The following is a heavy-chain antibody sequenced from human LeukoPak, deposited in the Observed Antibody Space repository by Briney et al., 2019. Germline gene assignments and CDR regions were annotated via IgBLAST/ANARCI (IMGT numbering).Heavy chain of an antibody. Sequence: GGSLRLSCAASGFTFSDYYMSWVRQAPGKGLEWVSVIYSGGSTYYADSVKGRFTISRDNSKNTLYLQMNSLRAEDTAVYYCARGGPAAGRFDYWGQGTLVTVSS. J-gene: IGHJ4*02. CDR3: ARGGPAAGRFDY. CDR2: IYSGGST. CDR1: GFTFSDYY. V-gene: IGHV3-66*01. D-gene: IGHD6-13*01.